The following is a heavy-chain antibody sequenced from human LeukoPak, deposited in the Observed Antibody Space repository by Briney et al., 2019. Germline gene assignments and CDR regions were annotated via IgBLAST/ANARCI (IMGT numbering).Heavy chain of an antibody. CDR2: IYYSGST. CDR1: GGSISSSTYY. J-gene: IGHJ6*02. CDR3: ARSHFYDFWSGYYTVDYGMDV. D-gene: IGHD3-3*01. V-gene: IGHV4-31*03. Sequence: SETLSLTCIVSGGSISSSTYYWGWIRQHPGKGLEWIGYIYYSGSTYYNPSLKSRVTISVDTSKNQFSLKLSSVTAADTAVYYCARSHFYDFWSGYYTVDYGMDVWGQGTTVTVSS.